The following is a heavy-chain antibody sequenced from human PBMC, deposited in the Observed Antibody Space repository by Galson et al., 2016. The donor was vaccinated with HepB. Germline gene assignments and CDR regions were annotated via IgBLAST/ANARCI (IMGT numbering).Heavy chain of an antibody. CDR1: GGSITNYS. V-gene: IGHV4-59*01. CDR3: ARWTGRSYGGFDAFNV. D-gene: IGHD5-18*01. CDR2: IYYTGMT. J-gene: IGHJ3*01. Sequence: SETLSLTCSVSGGSITNYSWNWIRQPPGKGLEWIAFIYYTGMTNYNPSLKSRVTISVDTSKNQFSLKLTSVTAADTAVYYCARWTGRSYGGFDAFNVWGQGTMVTVSS.